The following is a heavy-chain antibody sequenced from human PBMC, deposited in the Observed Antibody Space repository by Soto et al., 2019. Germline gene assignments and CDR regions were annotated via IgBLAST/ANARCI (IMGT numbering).Heavy chain of an antibody. CDR1: GFTFSSYA. J-gene: IGHJ6*02. D-gene: IGHD4-17*01. Sequence: PGGSLRLSCAASGFTFSSYAMSWVRQAPGKGLEWVSAISGSGGSTYYADSVKGRFTISRDNSKNTLSLQRNSLRAEDTAIYYCAKNLGGDFYYYAMDVWGQGTTVTVSS. V-gene: IGHV3-23*01. CDR2: ISGSGGST. CDR3: AKNLGGDFYYYAMDV.